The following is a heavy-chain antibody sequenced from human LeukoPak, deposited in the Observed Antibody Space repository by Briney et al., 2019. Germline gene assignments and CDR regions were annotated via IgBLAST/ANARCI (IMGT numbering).Heavy chain of an antibody. CDR3: AKDLAGGNVPDS. CDR2: MSFDGGGK. J-gene: IGHJ4*02. Sequence: PGGSLRLSCVGSGFTFRDYGMHWVRQAPGKGLEWVALMSFDGGGKYFADSVKGRFTISRDNSKNTLYLHMSNLRAEDTALYYCAKDLAGGNVPDSWGQGTLVTVYS. CDR1: GFTFRDYG. V-gene: IGHV3-30*18. D-gene: IGHD2-8*02.